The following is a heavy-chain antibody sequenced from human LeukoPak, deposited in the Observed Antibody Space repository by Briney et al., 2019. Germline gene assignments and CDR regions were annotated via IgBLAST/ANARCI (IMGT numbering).Heavy chain of an antibody. Sequence: PGGSLRLSCAASGXIFSSYDVHWARQAPGKGLESVALISSDGTNKYYADSVKGRFTISRDNSKNTLYLQMNSLRGEDTAVYYCVKVLVTYTVDVWGQGTTVTVSS. CDR3: VKVLVTYTVDV. V-gene: IGHV3-30*18. J-gene: IGHJ6*02. CDR1: GXIFSSYD. D-gene: IGHD1-1*01. CDR2: ISSDGTNK.